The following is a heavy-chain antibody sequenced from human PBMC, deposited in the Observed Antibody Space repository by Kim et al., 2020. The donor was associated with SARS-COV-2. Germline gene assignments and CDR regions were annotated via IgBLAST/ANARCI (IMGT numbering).Heavy chain of an antibody. D-gene: IGHD2-21*02. Sequence: GGSLRLSCAASGFTFNNYWMSWVRQAPGKGLEWVASVKQDGSEKYYVDSVKGRFTISRDNAKNSLYLQMNSLRAEDTAVYYCASLVVVTAIHWYYFDYWGQGIQVTVSS. J-gene: IGHJ4*02. CDR3: ASLVVVTAIHWYYFDY. CDR1: GFTFNNYW. V-gene: IGHV3-7*01. CDR2: VKQDGSEK.